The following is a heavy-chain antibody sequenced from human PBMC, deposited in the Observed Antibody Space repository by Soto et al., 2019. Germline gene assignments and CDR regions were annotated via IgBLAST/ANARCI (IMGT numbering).Heavy chain of an antibody. Sequence: PSETLSLTCTVSGGSISSGGYYWSWIRQHPGKGLEWIGYIYYSGSTYYNPSLKSRVTISVDTSKNQFSLKLSSVTAADTAVYYCARGTTFGVVNWGQGTLVTVSS. V-gene: IGHV4-31*03. CDR3: ARGTTFGVVN. CDR1: GGSISSGGYY. J-gene: IGHJ4*02. D-gene: IGHD3-3*01. CDR2: IYYSGST.